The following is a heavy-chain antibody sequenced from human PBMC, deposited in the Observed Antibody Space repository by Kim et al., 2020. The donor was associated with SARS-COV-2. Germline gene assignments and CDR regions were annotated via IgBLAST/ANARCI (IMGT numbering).Heavy chain of an antibody. CDR3: ARVKSRESMLGWFDP. CDR1: GGTFSSYA. Sequence: SVKVSCKASGGTFSSYAISWVRQAPGQGLEWMGGIIPIFGTAKYAQKFQGRVTITADESTSTAYMELSSLRSEDTAVYYCARVKSRESMLGWFDPWGQGTLVTVSS. CDR2: IIPIFGTA. V-gene: IGHV1-69*13. D-gene: IGHD2-8*01. J-gene: IGHJ5*02.